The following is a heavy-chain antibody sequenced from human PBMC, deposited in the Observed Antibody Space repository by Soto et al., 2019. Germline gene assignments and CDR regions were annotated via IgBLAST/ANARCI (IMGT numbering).Heavy chain of an antibody. CDR1: VDSITTYY. V-gene: IGHV4-4*07. CDR2: IDTSGNT. D-gene: IGHD3-10*01. Sequence: QVQLQESGPGLVKASETLSLTCTVSVDSITTYYWSWIRQPAGKGLEWIGRIDTSGNTNYNPSLKCLVTMSVDMSKKQFSPNLTSVSAAVSAIYYCARARPDSAGSSLGRRLDVWGQGTTVTVSS. J-gene: IGHJ6*02. CDR3: ARARPDSAGSSLGRRLDV.